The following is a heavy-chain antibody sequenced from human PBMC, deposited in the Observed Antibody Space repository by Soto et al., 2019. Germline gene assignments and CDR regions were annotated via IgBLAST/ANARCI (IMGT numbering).Heavy chain of an antibody. J-gene: IGHJ4*02. V-gene: IGHV2-5*02. D-gene: IGHD6-13*01. CDR1: GFSLSTSGVG. CDR2: IYWDDDK. CDR3: AQGIAAAIDY. Sequence: QITLKESGPTLVKPTQTLTLTCTFSGFSLSTSGVGVGWIRQPPGKALEWLALIYWDDDKRYSPSLKSRLTITKDTSKNQVALTITNMDPVDTATSYSAQGIAAAIDYLGQGTLITVSS.